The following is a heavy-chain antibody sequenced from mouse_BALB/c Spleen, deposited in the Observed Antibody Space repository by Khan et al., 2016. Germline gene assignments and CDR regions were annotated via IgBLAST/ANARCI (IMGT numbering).Heavy chain of an antibody. CDR1: GYSITSDYA. Sequence: EVQLQESGPGLVKPSQSLSLTCTVTGYSITSDYAWNWIRQFPGNKLEWMGYIRYSGSTSYNPSLKSRISITRDTSRNQFFLQLNSVTTEDTATXYCTIYGSYAPWFANWGQGTLVTVSA. D-gene: IGHD2-1*01. J-gene: IGHJ3*01. CDR2: IRYSGST. CDR3: TIYGSYAPWFAN. V-gene: IGHV3-2*02.